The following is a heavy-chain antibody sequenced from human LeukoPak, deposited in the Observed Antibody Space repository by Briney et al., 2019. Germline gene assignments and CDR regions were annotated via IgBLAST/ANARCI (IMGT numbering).Heavy chain of an antibody. Sequence: PSETLSLTCTVSGGSISSYYWSWIRQPAGKGLEWIGRIYTSGSTNYNPSLKRRVTMSVDTSKNQFSLKLSSVTAADTAVYYCARAGNPYTGYSSSWYYYYYMDVWGKGTAVTVSS. CDR2: IYTSGST. D-gene: IGHD6-13*01. V-gene: IGHV4-4*07. CDR1: GGSISSYY. J-gene: IGHJ6*03. CDR3: ARAGNPYTGYSSSWYYYYYMDV.